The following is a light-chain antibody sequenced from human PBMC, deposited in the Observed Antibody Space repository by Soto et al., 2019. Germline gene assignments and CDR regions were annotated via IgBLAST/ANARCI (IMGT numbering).Light chain of an antibody. J-gene: IGKJ2*01. CDR3: QHYDTYPMYT. CDR2: RAS. Sequence: DIQMTQSPSTLSASVGDRVTITCRASQSINSWLAWYQQKPGKAPKLLIYRASSLGSGVPSRFSGSGSGTEFTLTISSLQPDDFATYYCQHYDTYPMYTFGQGTKVDIK. V-gene: IGKV1-5*03. CDR1: QSINSW.